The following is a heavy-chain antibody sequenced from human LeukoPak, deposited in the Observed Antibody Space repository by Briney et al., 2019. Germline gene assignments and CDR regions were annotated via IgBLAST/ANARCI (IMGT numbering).Heavy chain of an antibody. CDR2: ISYDGSNK. CDR3: AKSLDGYTIDY. V-gene: IGHV3-30*18. J-gene: IGHJ4*02. CDR1: GFTFSSFG. Sequence: TGGSLRLSCAASGFTFSSFGMHWVRQTPGNGLEWVALISYDGSNKYYADSVKGRFTISRDNSKNTLYLQMDSLRPEDTAMYYCAKSLDGYTIDYWGQGTLVTVSS. D-gene: IGHD5-24*01.